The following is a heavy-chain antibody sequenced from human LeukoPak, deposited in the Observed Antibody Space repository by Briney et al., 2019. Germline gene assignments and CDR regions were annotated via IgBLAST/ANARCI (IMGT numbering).Heavy chain of an antibody. CDR3: ARGGGDYYDYVWGSYRPYYFDY. Sequence: SETLSLTCTVSGYSISGGYYWCWIRQPPGKGLGCIGSSYHSGSTYYNPSLKSRVTISVDTSKNQFSLKLSSVTAADTAVYYCARGGGDYYDYVWGSYRPYYFDYWGQGNLVTVSS. V-gene: IGHV4-38-2*02. CDR1: GYSISGGYY. CDR2: SYHSGST. J-gene: IGHJ4*02. D-gene: IGHD3-16*02.